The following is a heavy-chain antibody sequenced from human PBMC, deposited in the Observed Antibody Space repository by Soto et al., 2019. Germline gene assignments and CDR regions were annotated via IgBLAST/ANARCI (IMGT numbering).Heavy chain of an antibody. CDR1: GYTFTSYG. J-gene: IGHJ5*02. Sequence: ASVKVSCKASGYTFTSYGIGWMRQAPGQGLEWMGWISAYNGNTNYVQKLQGRVTMTTDTSTSTAYMELRSLRSDDTAVYYCAKSYYYDSSGYYGFDPWGQGTLVTVSS. CDR3: AKSYYYDSSGYYGFDP. D-gene: IGHD3-22*01. CDR2: ISAYNGNT. V-gene: IGHV1-18*01.